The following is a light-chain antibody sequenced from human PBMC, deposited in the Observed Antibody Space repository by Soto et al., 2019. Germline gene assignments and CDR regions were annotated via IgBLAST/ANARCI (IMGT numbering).Light chain of an antibody. V-gene: IGKV1-12*01. J-gene: IGKJ2*01. CDR1: QAINGW. CDR2: VAS. Sequence: DIQMTQSPFSLSASVGDRVTITCRASQAINGWLAWYQQKPGKAPQLLISVASRLERGVPSRFSGSGAGTEFTLTVTNLQPEDFATYYCQQAFRFPHTFGQGTKLEF. CDR3: QQAFRFPHT.